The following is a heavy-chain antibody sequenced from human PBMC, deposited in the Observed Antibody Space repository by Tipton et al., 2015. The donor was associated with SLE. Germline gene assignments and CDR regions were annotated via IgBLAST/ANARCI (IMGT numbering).Heavy chain of an antibody. J-gene: IGHJ3*01. D-gene: IGHD2-15*01. CDR1: GVSISGYY. Sequence: TLSLTCTVSGVSISGYYWSWIRQPPGKGLEWIGYIYYSGSTLYNPSLKSRVTISVDTSKNQFSLKLSFVTAADTAVYYCARTGGRDAFDFWGQGTLVTVSS. V-gene: IGHV4-59*08. CDR2: IYYSGST. CDR3: ARTGGRDAFDF.